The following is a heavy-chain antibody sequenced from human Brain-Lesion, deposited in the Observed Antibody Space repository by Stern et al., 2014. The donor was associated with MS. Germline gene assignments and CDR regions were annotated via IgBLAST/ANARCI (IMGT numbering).Heavy chain of an antibody. V-gene: IGHV3-23*04. CDR2: ISGRGGPT. D-gene: IGHD6-19*01. CDR3: AKWPHHIAVAGTRYFQH. CDR1: GISFSTYA. J-gene: IGHJ1*01. Sequence: EVQLVQSGGGLVQHGGSLRLSCAASGISFSTYAMSWGRQTPGKGLQWVPAISGRGGPTYYADSVKGRFTIARDNSKNTLYLQMDSLRADDTAVYYCAKWPHHIAVAGTRYFQHWGQGTLVTVSS.